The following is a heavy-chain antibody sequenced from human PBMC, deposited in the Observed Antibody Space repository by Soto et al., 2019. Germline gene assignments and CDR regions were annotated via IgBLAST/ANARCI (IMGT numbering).Heavy chain of an antibody. D-gene: IGHD7-27*01. V-gene: IGHV4-59*08. CDR1: GGSISSYY. J-gene: IGHJ4*02. Sequence: SETLSLTCTVSGGSISSYYWSWIRQPPGKGLEWIGYIYYSGSTNYNPSLKSRVTISVDTSKNQFSLKLSSVIAADTAVYYCAKGPSGDKVDYWGQGTLVTVSS. CDR3: AKGPSGDKVDY. CDR2: IYYSGST.